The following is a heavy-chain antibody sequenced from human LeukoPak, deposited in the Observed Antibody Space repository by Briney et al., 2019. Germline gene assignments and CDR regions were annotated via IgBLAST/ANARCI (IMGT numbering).Heavy chain of an antibody. D-gene: IGHD3-10*01. V-gene: IGHV1-18*01. J-gene: IGHJ4*02. CDR2: ISADNGNT. CDR1: GYTLSSYG. Sequence: ASVKVSSKASGYTLSSYGISWVRQAPGQGLEWMGGISADNGNTNYAQKFQGRVTMTTDTSTSTAYMELRSLRSDDTAVYYCARVAAGVYGSGSYYPPSFDYWGQGTLVTVSS. CDR3: ARVAAGVYGSGSYYPPSFDY.